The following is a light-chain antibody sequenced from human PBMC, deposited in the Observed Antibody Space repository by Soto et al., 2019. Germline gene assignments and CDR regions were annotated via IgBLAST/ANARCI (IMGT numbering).Light chain of an antibody. CDR1: QSVSSN. CDR2: GAS. Sequence: EIVMTQSPATLSVSPGERATLSCRASQSVSSNLAWYQQKPGQAPRLLIYGASTRATGIPARFSGSGSGTEVTLTTRSLQSEDFAGYYCQQYNNWPPYTFGQGTKPESK. J-gene: IGKJ2*01. CDR3: QQYNNWPPYT. V-gene: IGKV3-15*01.